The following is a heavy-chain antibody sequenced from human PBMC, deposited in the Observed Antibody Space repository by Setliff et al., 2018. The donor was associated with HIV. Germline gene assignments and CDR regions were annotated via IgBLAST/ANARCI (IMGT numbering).Heavy chain of an antibody. V-gene: IGHV3-23*01. J-gene: IGHJ1*01. CDR3: AKGETSAYFEYFQN. CDR1: GFTFSSYA. CDR2: ISGSGGSI. D-gene: IGHD3-22*01. Sequence: GGSLRLSCAASGFTFSSYAMSWVRQAPGKGLEWVSTISGSGGSIYYADSVKGRFTISRDNSKNTLYLQMNSLRAEDTAVYYCAKGETSAYFEYFQNWGQGTLVTFSS.